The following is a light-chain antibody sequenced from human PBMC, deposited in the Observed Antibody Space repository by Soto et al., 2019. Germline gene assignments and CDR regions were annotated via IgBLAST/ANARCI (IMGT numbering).Light chain of an antibody. V-gene: IGLV2-14*01. J-gene: IGLJ1*01. Sequence: QPASVSGSPGQSITISCTGTSSDVGGYNYVSWYQQHPGKAPKLMIYEVSNRPSGVSNRFSGSKSGNTASLTISGLQAEDEADYYCSSYTSSSTRDFGTGTKLTVL. CDR1: SSDVGGYNY. CDR3: SSYTSSSTRD. CDR2: EVS.